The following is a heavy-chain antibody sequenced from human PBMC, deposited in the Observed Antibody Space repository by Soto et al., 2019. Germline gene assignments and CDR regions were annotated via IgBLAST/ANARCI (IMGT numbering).Heavy chain of an antibody. Sequence: QVQLEESGAGVVQPGRSLRLSCAVSGFTVSSYGMHWVRQAPGKGLEWVAVIYRDGRTTFYADSVKGRFTISKDNSRNTRFLEMNSLRDDGMAVYYCTGDVASGYWGQGTLVTVSS. J-gene: IGHJ4*02. D-gene: IGHD3-10*01. V-gene: IGHV3-30*03. CDR2: IYRDGRTT. CDR3: TGDVASGY. CDR1: GFTVSSYG.